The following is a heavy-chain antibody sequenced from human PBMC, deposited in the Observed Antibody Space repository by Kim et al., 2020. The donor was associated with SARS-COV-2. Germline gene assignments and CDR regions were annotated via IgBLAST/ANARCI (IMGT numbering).Heavy chain of an antibody. CDR3: ARFIRIGSSGYYSVGDI. CDR1: GGTFSSYA. V-gene: IGHV1-69*13. J-gene: IGHJ3*02. Sequence: SVKVSCKASGGTFSSYAISWVRQAPGQGLEWMGGIIPIFGTANYAQKFQGRVTITADESTSTAYMELSSLRSEDTAVYYCARFIRIGSSGYYSVGDIWGQGTMVTVSS. D-gene: IGHD3-22*01. CDR2: IIPIFGTA.